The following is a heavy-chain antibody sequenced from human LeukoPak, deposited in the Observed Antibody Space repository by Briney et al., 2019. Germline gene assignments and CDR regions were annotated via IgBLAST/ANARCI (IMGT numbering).Heavy chain of an antibody. V-gene: IGHV3-30*02. CDR1: GFTFSSYG. D-gene: IGHD4-23*01. CDR3: AKVATVVNPVFDY. Sequence: GGSLRLSCAASGFTFSSYGMHWVRQAPGKGLEWVAFIRYDGSNKYYADSVKGRFTISRDNSKNTLYLQMNSLRAEDTAVYYCAKVATVVNPVFDYWGQGTLVTVSS. CDR2: IRYDGSNK. J-gene: IGHJ4*02.